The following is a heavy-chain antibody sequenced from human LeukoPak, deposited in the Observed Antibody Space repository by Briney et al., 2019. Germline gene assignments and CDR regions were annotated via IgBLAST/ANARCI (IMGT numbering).Heavy chain of an antibody. CDR1: GFSFSNNY. CDR3: ARDPPGIAASGTYY. V-gene: IGHV3-53*01. J-gene: IGHJ4*02. CDR2: IYSRGGT. Sequence: GGSLRLSCAVSGFSFSNNYMNWVRQAPGKGLEWVSLIYSRGGTSYADSVEGRFTISRDSSKNTLFLQMNSLRVEDTAVYYCARDPPGIAASGTYYWGQGTLVTVSS. D-gene: IGHD6-13*01.